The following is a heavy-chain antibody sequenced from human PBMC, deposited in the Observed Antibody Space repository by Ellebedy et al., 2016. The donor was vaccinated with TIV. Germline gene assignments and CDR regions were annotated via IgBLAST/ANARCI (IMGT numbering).Heavy chain of an antibody. CDR3: AKEIYGSGSF. CDR1: GFTFSSYW. Sequence: GESLKISCAASGFTFSSYWMAWVRQAPGKGLEWAANINQDGSEKYYVDSVKGRFTISRDNAKNSVYLQMNSLRGEDTAVYYCAKEIYGSGSFWGQGTLVTVSS. D-gene: IGHD3-10*01. V-gene: IGHV3-7*04. CDR2: INQDGSEK. J-gene: IGHJ4*02.